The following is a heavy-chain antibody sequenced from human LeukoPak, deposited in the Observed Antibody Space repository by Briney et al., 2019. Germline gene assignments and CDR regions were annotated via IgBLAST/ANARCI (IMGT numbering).Heavy chain of an antibody. D-gene: IGHD6-13*01. V-gene: IGHV5-51*01. CDR3: VRFALSSSLDH. Sequence: GESLKTSCKISGYRLPSNWIGWVRQAPGKGLAWLGLIYTGYSYAKYSPSVQGQVTFAVDASISTAYLQLSGMRASDTAIYYCVRFALSSSLDHWGQGTLVTVSS. CDR2: IYTGYSYA. J-gene: IGHJ5*02. CDR1: GYRLPSNW.